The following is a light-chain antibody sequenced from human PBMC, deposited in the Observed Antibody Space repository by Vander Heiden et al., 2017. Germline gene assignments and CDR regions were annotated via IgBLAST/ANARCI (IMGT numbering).Light chain of an antibody. CDR1: SSDVGSYNL. J-gene: IGLJ1*01. V-gene: IGLV2-23*02. CDR3: CEYAGSSTYV. CDR2: EVS. Sequence: QSALTQPASVSGSPGPSITLSCTVPSSDVGSYNLASWYQQQPGTAPKLMFYEVSKRPSGVANRFSGSKSGNTATTTISGLQAEDEADYYCCEYAGSSTYVFGTGTKVTVL.